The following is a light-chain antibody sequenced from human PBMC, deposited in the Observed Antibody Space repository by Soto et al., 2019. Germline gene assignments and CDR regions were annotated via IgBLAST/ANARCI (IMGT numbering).Light chain of an antibody. V-gene: IGLV2-14*01. J-gene: IGLJ2*01. CDR2: EVT. Sequence: QSALTQPTSVSGSPGQSITISCTGTSSDVGSYNYVSWYQQHPGKSPKLMIFEVTNRPSGVSNRFSGSKSGNTASLTISGLQTEDEAHYYCSSYTSGTTLVFGGGTKLTVL. CDR3: SSYTSGTTLV. CDR1: SSDVGSYNY.